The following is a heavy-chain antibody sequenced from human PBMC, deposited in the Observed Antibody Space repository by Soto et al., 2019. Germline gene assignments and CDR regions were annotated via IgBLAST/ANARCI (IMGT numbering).Heavy chain of an antibody. Sequence: QGKLQEPGPGLVRPSETLSLTSPAPGGSIVRSSWSWIRQSPGKGLEWIGYIFYTGSTTYNPSLKSRVTISIDTSKNQFSLKLSSLTAADTAVYYCAHFSDLEWFDPWGQGTLVTVSS. CDR3: AHFSDLEWFDP. V-gene: IGHV4-59*01. J-gene: IGHJ5*02. D-gene: IGHD2-21*01. CDR1: GGSIVRSS. CDR2: IFYTGST.